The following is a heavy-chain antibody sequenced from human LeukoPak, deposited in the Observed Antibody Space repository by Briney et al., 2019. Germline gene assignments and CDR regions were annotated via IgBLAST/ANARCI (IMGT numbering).Heavy chain of an antibody. J-gene: IGHJ4*02. CDR3: GRFTRSGDSVY. Sequence: GGSLRLSCAASGFTFSSYSMNWVRQAPGKGLEWVSYIGGGGRTIYYADSVKGRFAISRDNAENSLYLQMNSLKAEDTAVYYCGRFTRSGDSVYWGQGTLVTVSS. CDR1: GFTFSSYS. D-gene: IGHD7-27*01. V-gene: IGHV3-48*04. CDR2: IGGGGRTI.